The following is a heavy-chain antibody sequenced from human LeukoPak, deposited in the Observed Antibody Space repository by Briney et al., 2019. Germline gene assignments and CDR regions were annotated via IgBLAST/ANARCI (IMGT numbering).Heavy chain of an antibody. J-gene: IGHJ4*02. Sequence: GGSLRLSCAAYGFNFSTSSMNWVRQAPGKGLEWISYIRGSSTTRYYADSVKGRFTISRDNAKNSLYLQMNSLRADDTALYFCARDSRSHCGTDACYGPYFDYWGQGTLVTVSS. CDR2: IRGSSTTR. CDR3: ARDSRSHCGTDACYGPYFDY. CDR1: GFNFSTSS. V-gene: IGHV3-48*01. D-gene: IGHD2-8*02.